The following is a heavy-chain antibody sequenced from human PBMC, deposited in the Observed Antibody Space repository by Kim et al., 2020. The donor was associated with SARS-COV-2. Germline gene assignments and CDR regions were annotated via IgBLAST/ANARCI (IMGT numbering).Heavy chain of an antibody. CDR3: ATVFDF. Sequence: GGSLRLSCAVSGFSFSSNWFHWVRQPPGKGLVWVSRIDDAGSGTSYADFVKGRFTISRDDAKNTVYLQMNRLRVEDTAVYYCATVFDFWGQGTLVTVSS. V-gene: IGHV3-74*01. J-gene: IGHJ4*02. CDR1: GFSFSSNW. CDR2: IDDAGSGT.